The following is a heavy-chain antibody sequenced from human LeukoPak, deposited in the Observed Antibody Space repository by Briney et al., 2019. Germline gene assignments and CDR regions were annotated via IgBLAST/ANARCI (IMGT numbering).Heavy chain of an antibody. J-gene: IGHJ4*02. CDR2: INHSGST. V-gene: IGHV4-34*01. Sequence: SETLSLTCAVYGGSFSGYYWSWIRQPPGKGLEWIGEINHSGSTNYNPSLKSRVTISVDTSKNQFSLKLSSVTAADTAVYYCASARTGTHPEWGQGTLVTVSS. CDR1: GGSFSGYY. D-gene: IGHD1-1*01. CDR3: ASARTGTHPE.